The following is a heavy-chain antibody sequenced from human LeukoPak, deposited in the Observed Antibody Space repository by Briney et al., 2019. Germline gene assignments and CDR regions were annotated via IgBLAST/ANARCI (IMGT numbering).Heavy chain of an antibody. J-gene: IGHJ3*02. CDR2: ISSSSYI. CDR1: GFTFSSYS. D-gene: IGHD5-12*01. CDR3: ARGSGYDYGTVDDAFDI. Sequence: GGSLRLSCAASGFTFSSYSMNWVRQAPGKGLEWVSSISSSSYIYYADSVKGRFTISRDNAKNSLYLQMNSLGAEDTAVYYCARGSGYDYGTVDDAFDIWGQGTMVTVSS. V-gene: IGHV3-21*01.